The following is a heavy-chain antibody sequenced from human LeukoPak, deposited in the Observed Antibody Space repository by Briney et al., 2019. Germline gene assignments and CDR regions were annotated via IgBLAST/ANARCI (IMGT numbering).Heavy chain of an antibody. V-gene: IGHV4-34*01. CDR3: ARNYYFDY. CDR1: GGSFSGYY. Sequence: PSETLSLTCAVYGGSFSGYYWSWVRQPPGKGLEWIGEISHSGSTNYNPFLKSRVTISVDTSKNQFSLKLSSVTAADTAVYYCARNYYFDYWGQGTLVTVSS. J-gene: IGHJ4*02. CDR2: ISHSGST.